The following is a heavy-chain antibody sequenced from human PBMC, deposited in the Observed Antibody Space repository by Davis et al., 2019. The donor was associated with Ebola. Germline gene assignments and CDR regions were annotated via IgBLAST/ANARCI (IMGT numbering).Heavy chain of an antibody. CDR1: GDSASGSSGA. Sequence: PSETLSLTCVISGDSASGSSGAWNWIRQSPSRGLEWLGRTYYNSKGYNDYAASVKSRITMNPDTSKNQFSLQLNSVTPEDTALYYCARGWLRAGMDVWGEGTTVTVSS. V-gene: IGHV6-1*01. CDR3: ARGWLRAGMDV. CDR2: TYYNSKGYN. D-gene: IGHD5-18*01. J-gene: IGHJ6*04.